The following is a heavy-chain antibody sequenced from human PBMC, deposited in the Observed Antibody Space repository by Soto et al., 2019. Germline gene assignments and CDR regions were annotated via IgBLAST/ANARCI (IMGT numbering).Heavy chain of an antibody. CDR3: AEDRHGWLFDS. CDR1: GFAFSSYA. CDR2: ISASGGST. Sequence: GGSLRLSCAASGFAFSSYAMSWVRQAPGKGLEWVSAISASGGSTYYADSVKGRFTISRDNSKNTLYLQMNSLRAEDTAVFYCAEDRHGWLFDSWGQGTLVTVSS. J-gene: IGHJ4*02. V-gene: IGHV3-23*01. D-gene: IGHD3-22*01.